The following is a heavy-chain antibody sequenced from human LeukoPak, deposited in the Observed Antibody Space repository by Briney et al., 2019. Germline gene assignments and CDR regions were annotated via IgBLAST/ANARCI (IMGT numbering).Heavy chain of an antibody. CDR3: ARGPSGWGSLDS. J-gene: IGHJ4*02. D-gene: IGHD7-27*01. Sequence: PGGSLRPSCAASGFTFSSYWMHWVRQAPGKGLVWVSRINSDGSSTNYADSVKGRFTISRDNAENTLYLQVKSLRAEDTAVYYCARGPSGWGSLDSWGQGTLVTVSS. CDR2: INSDGSST. V-gene: IGHV3-74*01. CDR1: GFTFSSYW.